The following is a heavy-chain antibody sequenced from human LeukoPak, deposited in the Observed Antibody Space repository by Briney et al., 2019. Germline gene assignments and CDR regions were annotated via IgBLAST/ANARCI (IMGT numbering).Heavy chain of an antibody. V-gene: IGHV3-7*01. D-gene: IGHD4-17*01. J-gene: IGHJ6*03. Sequence: PGGSLRLSCAASGFTFSSYWMSWVRQAPGKGLEWVANIKQDGSEKYYVDSVKGRFTISRDNAKNSLYLQMNSLRAEDTAVYYCARVRPTVTYYYYMDVWGKGTTVTVSS. CDR1: GFTFSSYW. CDR3: ARVRPTVTYYYYMDV. CDR2: IKQDGSEK.